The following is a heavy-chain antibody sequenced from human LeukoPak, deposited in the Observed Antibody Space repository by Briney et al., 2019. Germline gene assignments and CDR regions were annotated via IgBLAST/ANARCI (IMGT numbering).Heavy chain of an antibody. D-gene: IGHD3-10*01. V-gene: IGHV3-30-3*01. CDR1: GFTFSNYV. CDR2: ISYDGSNE. J-gene: IGHJ6*02. CDR3: ARVFRITKTTGMDV. Sequence: GRSLRLSCVASGFTFSNYVMHWVRQAPGKGLEWVALISYDGSNENYVDSVKGRFTISRDNSKNTLYLQMNSLRAEDTAVYYCARVFRITKTTGMDVWGQGTTVTVSS.